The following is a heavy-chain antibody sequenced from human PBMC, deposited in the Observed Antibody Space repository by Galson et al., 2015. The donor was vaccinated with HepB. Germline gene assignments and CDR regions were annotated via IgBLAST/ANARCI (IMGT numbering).Heavy chain of an antibody. Sequence: SVKVSCKASGGTFTTYALSWVRQAPGQGLEWMGRIVPILNIANYAQKFQGRVTITADKSTSTVYMELSSLRSEDTAVYYCARGAAGGDNAAGYYWGQGSLVTVSS. V-gene: IGHV1-69*04. D-gene: IGHD6-25*01. CDR1: GGTFTTYA. CDR3: ARGAAGGDNAAGYY. CDR2: IVPILNIA. J-gene: IGHJ4*02.